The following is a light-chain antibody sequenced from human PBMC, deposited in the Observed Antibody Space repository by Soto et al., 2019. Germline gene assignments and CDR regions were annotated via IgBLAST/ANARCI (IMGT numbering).Light chain of an antibody. CDR1: QGVSRK. Sequence: IVMTQSPATLSLAPGERVTFSCRASQGVSRKLAWYQHKPGQAPRLLISGASTGATGIPARFSGSGSGTEFTLTISSLQPEDVATYYCQHYNIYSWTFGQGTKVDI. CDR3: QHYNIYSWT. CDR2: GAS. J-gene: IGKJ1*01. V-gene: IGKV3-15*01.